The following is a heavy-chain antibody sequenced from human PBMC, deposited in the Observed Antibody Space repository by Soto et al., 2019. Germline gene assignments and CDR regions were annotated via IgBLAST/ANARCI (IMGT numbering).Heavy chain of an antibody. D-gene: IGHD3-3*01. J-gene: IGHJ3*01. Sequence: QITLKESGPTLVKPTQTLTLTCTFSGFSLSTSGVGVGWIRQPPGKALEWLALIYWNDDKHYSPSLMSRLTIAKYTSKSQVVLTMTNMDPVDIATYCCAHRSFANDAFDVWGQGTMVTVSS. CDR1: GFSLSTSGVG. CDR3: AHRSFANDAFDV. CDR2: IYWNDDK. V-gene: IGHV2-5*01.